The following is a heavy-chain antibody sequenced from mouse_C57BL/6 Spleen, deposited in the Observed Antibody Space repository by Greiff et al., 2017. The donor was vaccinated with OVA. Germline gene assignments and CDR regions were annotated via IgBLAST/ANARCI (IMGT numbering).Heavy chain of an antibody. D-gene: IGHD2-4*01. J-gene: IGHJ4*01. V-gene: IGHV1-18*01. CDR3: ARTSSYHDHGRDY. CDR2: INPNNGGT. Sequence: DVKLQESGPELVKPGASVKIPCKASGYTFTDYNMDWVKQSHGKSLEWIGDINPNNGGTIYNQKFKGKATLTVDKSSSTAYMELRSLTSEDTAVYYCARTSSYHDHGRDYWGQGTSVTVSS. CDR1: GYTFTDYN.